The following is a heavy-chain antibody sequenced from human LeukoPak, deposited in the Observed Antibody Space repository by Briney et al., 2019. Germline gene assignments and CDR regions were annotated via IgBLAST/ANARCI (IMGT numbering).Heavy chain of an antibody. V-gene: IGHV3-7*01. CDR2: IKPDGSDK. CDR3: AKQGYGSGTYVLDY. Sequence: GGSLRLSCEASGFTFRSYWMTWVRQSPGKGLEWVAIIKPDGSDKFHVDSVKGRFTISRDNAKNSLYLQMSNLRTEDTAVYYCAKQGYGSGTYVLDYWGQGTLVTVSS. CDR1: GFTFRSYW. J-gene: IGHJ4*02. D-gene: IGHD3-10*01.